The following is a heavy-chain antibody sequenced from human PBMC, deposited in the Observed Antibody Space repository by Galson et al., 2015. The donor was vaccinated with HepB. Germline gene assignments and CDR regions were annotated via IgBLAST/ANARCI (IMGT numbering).Heavy chain of an antibody. CDR2: INPTGGST. D-gene: IGHD3-22*01. V-gene: IGHV1-46*03. CDR3: AREYYYDSTSQVGWGMDV. CDR1: GSSFTSYN. J-gene: IGHJ6*02. Sequence: QSGAEVKKPGESLRISCKASGSSFTSYNMHWVRQAPGQGLQWMGIINPTGGSTTYAQKFQGRVSMTRDTSTSTVYMELSSLRSEDTAVYYCAREYYYDSTSQVGWGMDVWGQGTTVTVSS.